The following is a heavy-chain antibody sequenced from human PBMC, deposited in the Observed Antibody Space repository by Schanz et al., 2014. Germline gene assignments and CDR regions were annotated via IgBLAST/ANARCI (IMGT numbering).Heavy chain of an antibody. Sequence: QVQLVQSGAEVKKPGASVRVSCKASGYTFTTYAMSWVRQAPGQGPEWVGWISVYTGNTKYGQKVQGRVIMTTDTSTSTAYMALTDLRSDDTAVYYCARDRRFFARCDLYCFDSWGQGTLVTVSS. CDR1: GYTFTTYA. V-gene: IGHV1-18*01. J-gene: IGHJ4*02. CDR3: ARDRRFFARCDLYCFDS. D-gene: IGHD3-3*01. CDR2: ISVYTGNT.